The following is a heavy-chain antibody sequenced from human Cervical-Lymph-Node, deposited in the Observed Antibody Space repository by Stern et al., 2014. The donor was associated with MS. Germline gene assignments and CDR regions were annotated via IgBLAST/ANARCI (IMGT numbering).Heavy chain of an antibody. D-gene: IGHD4-17*01. Sequence: VQLVESGGGVVQPGRSLRLSCAASGFSFITYGMHWVRQAPGKGLEWAALISFDGSYKHYADSVQGRFTISRDNSKNTLYLQMNSLRAEDTAVYYCVKGMATVTNYFDYWGQGTLVTVSS. CDR1: GFSFITYG. CDR3: VKGMATVTNYFDY. CDR2: ISFDGSYK. J-gene: IGHJ4*02. V-gene: IGHV3-30*18.